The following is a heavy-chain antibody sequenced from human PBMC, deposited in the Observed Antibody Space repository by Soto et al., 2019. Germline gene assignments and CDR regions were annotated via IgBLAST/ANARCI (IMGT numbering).Heavy chain of an antibody. CDR3: ARGYCSGGSCYDWFDP. D-gene: IGHD2-15*01. CDR1: GGTFSSYT. CDR2: IIPILGIA. Sequence: QVQLVQSGAEVKKPGSSVKVSCKASGGTFSSYTISWVRQAPGQGLEWMGRIIPILGIANYAQKFQGRVTSTEDKSTSTAYMELSSLRSEDTAVYYCARGYCSGGSCYDWFDPWGQGTLVTVSS. J-gene: IGHJ5*02. V-gene: IGHV1-69*02.